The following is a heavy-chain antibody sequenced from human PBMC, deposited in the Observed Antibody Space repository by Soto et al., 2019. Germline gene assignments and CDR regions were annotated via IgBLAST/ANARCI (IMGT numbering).Heavy chain of an antibody. CDR1: GGTFSSYA. CDR2: IIPIFGTA. J-gene: IGHJ3*02. CDR3: ARARDQYSSAYRDAFDI. Sequence: QVQLVQSGAEVKKPGSSVKVSCQASGGTFSSYAISWVRQAPGQGLEWMGGIIPIFGTANYAQKFQGRVTITAEESTSTAYMEQSSLRSEDTAVYYCARARDQYSSAYRDAFDIWGQGTMVTVSS. V-gene: IGHV1-69*01. D-gene: IGHD6-6*01.